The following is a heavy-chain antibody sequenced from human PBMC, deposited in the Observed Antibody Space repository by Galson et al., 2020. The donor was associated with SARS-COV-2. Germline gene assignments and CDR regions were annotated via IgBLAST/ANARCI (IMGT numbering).Heavy chain of an antibody. J-gene: IGHJ4*02. V-gene: IGHV1-18*01. CDR2: ISAYTGNT. Sequence: ASVKVSCKASGYTFTSYGISWVRQAPGQGLEWMGWISAYTGNTNYAQKLQGRVTMTTDTSTSTAYMELRSLRSDDTAVYYCARDSIDRITIFGVVIIGYFDYWGQGTLVTVSS. CDR1: GYTFTSYG. CDR3: ARDSIDRITIFGVVIIGYFDY. D-gene: IGHD3-3*01.